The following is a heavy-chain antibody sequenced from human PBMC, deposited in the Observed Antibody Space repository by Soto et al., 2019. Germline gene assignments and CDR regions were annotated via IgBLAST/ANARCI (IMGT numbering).Heavy chain of an antibody. CDR2: IDPSDSYT. V-gene: IGHV5-10-1*01. CDR3: ASNIAAAHWNYGMDV. Sequence: GESLKISCKGSGYSFTSYWISWVRQMPGKGLEWMGRIDPSDSYTNYSPSFQGHVTISADKSISAAYLQWSSLKASDTAMYYCASNIAAAHWNYGMDVWGQGTTVTV. D-gene: IGHD6-13*01. CDR1: GYSFTSYW. J-gene: IGHJ6*02.